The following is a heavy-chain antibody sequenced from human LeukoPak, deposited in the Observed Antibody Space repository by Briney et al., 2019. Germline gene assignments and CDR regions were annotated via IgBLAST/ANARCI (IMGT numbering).Heavy chain of an antibody. Sequence: GGSLRLSCAASGFTFSSYSMNWVRQAPGKGLEWVSSISSSSSYIYYADSVKGRFTISRDNAKNSLYLQTNSLRAEDTAVYYCARALRSYFDYWGQGTLVTVSS. CDR2: ISSSSSYI. CDR1: GFTFSSYS. CDR3: ARALRSYFDY. V-gene: IGHV3-21*01. J-gene: IGHJ4*02.